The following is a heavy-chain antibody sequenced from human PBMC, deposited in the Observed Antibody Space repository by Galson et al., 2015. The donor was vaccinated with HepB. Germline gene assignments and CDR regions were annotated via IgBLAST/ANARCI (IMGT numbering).Heavy chain of an antibody. Sequence: SLRLSCAASGFTLSSYGMHWVRQAPGKGLEWVAVISYDGSNKYYADSVKGRFTISRDNSKNTLYLQMNSLRAEDTAVYYCAKDGAVIGNYYYYMDVWGEGTTVTVSS. J-gene: IGHJ6*03. V-gene: IGHV3-30*18. CDR2: ISYDGSNK. CDR1: GFTLSSYG. D-gene: IGHD2-21*01. CDR3: AKDGAVIGNYYYYMDV.